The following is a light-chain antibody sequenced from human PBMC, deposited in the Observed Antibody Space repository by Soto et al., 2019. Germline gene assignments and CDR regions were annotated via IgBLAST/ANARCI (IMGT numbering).Light chain of an antibody. CDR1: QSVSRN. CDR2: GAS. CDR3: QQYNNWPLGYT. V-gene: IGKV3-15*01. J-gene: IGKJ2*01. Sequence: EIVMTQSPATLSVSPGERATLSCRASQSVSRNLAWYQQKPDQAPRLLIYGASTRATGIPARFSGSGSGTEFTLTISCLQSEDCAVYYCQQYNNWPLGYTFGQGTKLEIK.